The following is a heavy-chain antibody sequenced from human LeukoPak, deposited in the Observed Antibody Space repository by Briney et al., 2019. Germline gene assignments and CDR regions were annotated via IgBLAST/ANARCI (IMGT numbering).Heavy chain of an antibody. V-gene: IGHV3-23*01. D-gene: IGHD6-13*01. CDR3: AKAMYSSSWYFDY. J-gene: IGHJ4*02. CDR2: ISGSGGST. Sequence: GGSLRLSCAASGFTFSSYAMRWVRQAPGKGLEWVSAISGSGGSTYYADSVKGRFTISRDNSKNTLYQQMNSLRAEDTAVYYCAKAMYSSSWYFDYWGQGTLVTVSS. CDR1: GFTFSSYA.